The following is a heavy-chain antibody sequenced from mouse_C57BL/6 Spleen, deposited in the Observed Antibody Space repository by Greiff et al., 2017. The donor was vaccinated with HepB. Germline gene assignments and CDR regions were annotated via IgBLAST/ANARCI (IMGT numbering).Heavy chain of an antibody. CDR2: FYPGSGSI. Sequence: QVQLQQSGAELVKPGASVKLSCKASGYTFTEYTIHWVKQRSGQGLEWIGWFYPGSGSIKYNEKFKDKATLTADKSSSAVYMELSRLTSEDSAVYFCARHDGYYGYDEGSMDYWGQGTSVTVSS. J-gene: IGHJ4*01. CDR3: ARHDGYYGYDEGSMDY. CDR1: GYTFTEYT. V-gene: IGHV1-62-2*01. D-gene: IGHD2-2*01.